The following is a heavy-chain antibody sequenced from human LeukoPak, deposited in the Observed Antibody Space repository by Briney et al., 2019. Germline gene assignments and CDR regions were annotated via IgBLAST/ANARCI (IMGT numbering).Heavy chain of an antibody. V-gene: IGHV3-66*01. D-gene: IGHD5-24*01. Sequence: GGSLRLSCAASGFTFSNAWMSWVRQAPGKGLEWVSVIYSGGSTYYADSVKGRFTISRDNSKNTLYLQMNSLRAEDTAVYYCAREEMATISFDYWGQGTLVTVSS. CDR1: GFTFSNAW. J-gene: IGHJ4*02. CDR3: AREEMATISFDY. CDR2: IYSGGST.